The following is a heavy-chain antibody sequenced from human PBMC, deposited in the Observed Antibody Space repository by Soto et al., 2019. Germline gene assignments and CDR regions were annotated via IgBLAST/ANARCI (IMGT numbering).Heavy chain of an antibody. CDR1: GYTFTNYG. CDR2: IGAYNGNT. Sequence: QVQLLQSGAEVKKPGASVKVSCKASGYTFTNYGITWVRQARGQGLEWMGGIGAYNGNTHYTQRLQGRATMTTDTSTRTAYMELRGLRSDDTAVYYCARLRQLVGYFYYYMDVWGKGTTVTVSS. V-gene: IGHV1-18*01. D-gene: IGHD6-6*01. CDR3: ARLRQLVGYFYYYMDV. J-gene: IGHJ6*03.